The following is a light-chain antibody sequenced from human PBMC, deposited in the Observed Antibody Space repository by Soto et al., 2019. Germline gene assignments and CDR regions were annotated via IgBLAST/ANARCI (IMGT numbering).Light chain of an antibody. CDR2: RND. CDR1: SSNIGSNY. V-gene: IGLV1-47*01. Sequence: QSVLTQPPSASGTPGQRVTISCSGSSSNIGSNYVYWYQQLPGTAPKLLIYRNDQRPSGVPDRFSGSKSGTSAFLAISGLRSDDEADYYCAAWDDSLSGVVFGGGTKVTVL. CDR3: AAWDDSLSGVV. J-gene: IGLJ3*02.